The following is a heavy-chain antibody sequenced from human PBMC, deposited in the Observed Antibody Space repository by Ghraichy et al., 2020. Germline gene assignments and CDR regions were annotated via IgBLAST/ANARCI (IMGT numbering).Heavy chain of an antibody. J-gene: IGHJ5*02. CDR1: GYTFTSYG. Sequence: ASVKVSCKASGYTFTSYGITWVRQAPGQGLEWMGWISTYKGNTNYAQRLQGRVTMTTDTSTNTAYMELRNLRSDDTAVYYCARVASNDIVIVPSADNWFDPWGQGTLVTVSS. CDR2: ISTYKGNT. D-gene: IGHD2-2*01. CDR3: ARVASNDIVIVPSADNWFDP. V-gene: IGHV1-18*01.